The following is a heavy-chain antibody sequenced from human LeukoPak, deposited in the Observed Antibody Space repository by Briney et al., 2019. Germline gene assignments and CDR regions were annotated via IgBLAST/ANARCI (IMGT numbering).Heavy chain of an antibody. V-gene: IGHV1-46*01. CDR1: GGTFSSYA. Sequence: ASVKVSCKASGGTFSSYAISWVRQAPGQGLEWMGIINPSGGSTSYAQKSQGRVTMTRDTSTSTVYMELSSLRSEDTAVYYCARNGDSSGYYYANYDYYFKDGWGKGTTVTVS. J-gene: IGHJ6*03. D-gene: IGHD3-22*01. CDR2: INPSGGST. CDR3: ARNGDSSGYYYANYDYYFKDG.